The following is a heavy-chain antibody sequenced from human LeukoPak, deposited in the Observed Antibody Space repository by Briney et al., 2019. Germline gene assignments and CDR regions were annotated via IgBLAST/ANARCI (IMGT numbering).Heavy chain of an antibody. CDR3: ARAGSYDSSGYYH. D-gene: IGHD3-22*01. J-gene: IGHJ5*02. V-gene: IGHV4-59*08. CDR2: IYYSGST. CDR1: GGSISSYY. Sequence: SETQSLTCTVSGGSISSYYWSWIRQPPGKGMEWIGYIYYSGSTNYNPSLKSRVTISVDTSKNQFSLKLSSVTAADTAVYYCARAGSYDSSGYYHWGQGTLVTVSS.